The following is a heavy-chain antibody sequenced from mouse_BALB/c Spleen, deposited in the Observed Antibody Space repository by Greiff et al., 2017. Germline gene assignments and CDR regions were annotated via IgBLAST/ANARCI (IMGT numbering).Heavy chain of an antibody. Sequence: VKLMESGAELVRPGVSVKISCKGSGYTFTDYAMHWVKQSHAKSLEWIGVISTYYGDASYNQKFKGKATMTVDKSSSTAYMELARLTSEDSAIYYCARGDDGALDYWGQGTSVTVSS. CDR3: ARGDDGALDY. D-gene: IGHD2-3*01. V-gene: IGHV1S137*01. CDR1: GYTFTDYA. CDR2: ISTYYGDA. J-gene: IGHJ4*01.